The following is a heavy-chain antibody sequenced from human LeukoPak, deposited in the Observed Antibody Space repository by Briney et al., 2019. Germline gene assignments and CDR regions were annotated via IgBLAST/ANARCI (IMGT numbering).Heavy chain of an antibody. V-gene: IGHV4-39*01. Sequence: PSETLSLTCTVSGGSIGSSSYYWGWIRQPPGKGLEWIGSIYYSGSTYYNPSLKSRVTISVDTSKNQFSLKLSSVTAADTAVYYCARRFLGSGGDTDAFDIWGQGTMVTVSS. J-gene: IGHJ3*02. CDR1: GGSIGSSSYY. CDR2: IYYSGST. CDR3: ARRFLGSGGDTDAFDI. D-gene: IGHD2-15*01.